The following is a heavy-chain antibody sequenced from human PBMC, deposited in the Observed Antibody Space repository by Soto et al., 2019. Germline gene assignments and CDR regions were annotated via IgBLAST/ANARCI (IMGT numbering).Heavy chain of an antibody. CDR1: GYTFTTYG. CDR3: ARVFFRLFAFDI. J-gene: IGHJ3*02. Sequence: QVQLVQSGGEVKKPGASVKVSCKASGYTFTTYGISWVRQAPGQGLEWMGWISAYNGNTSYAQKLQGRVTMTTDTAPSTAYMELRSLRSDDTAVSYCARVFFRLFAFDIWGQGTMVTVSS. CDR2: ISAYNGNT. V-gene: IGHV1-18*01. D-gene: IGHD3-22*01.